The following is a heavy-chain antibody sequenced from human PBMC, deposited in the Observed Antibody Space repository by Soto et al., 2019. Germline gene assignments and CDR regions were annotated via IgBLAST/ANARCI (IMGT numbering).Heavy chain of an antibody. Sequence: GSGPTLVNPTQTLTLTCTFSGFSLSTSGMCVSWIRQPPGKALEWLARIDWDDDKYYSTSLKTRLTTSKDTSKNQVVLTMTNMDPVDTATYYCARMNLGIAVAGTVLRAFDIWGQGTMVTVSS. V-gene: IGHV2-70*11. D-gene: IGHD6-19*01. J-gene: IGHJ3*02. CDR2: IDWDDDK. CDR1: GFSLSTSGMC. CDR3: ARMNLGIAVAGTVLRAFDI.